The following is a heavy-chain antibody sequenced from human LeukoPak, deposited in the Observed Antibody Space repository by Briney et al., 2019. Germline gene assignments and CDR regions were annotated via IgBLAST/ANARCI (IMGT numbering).Heavy chain of an antibody. CDR3: AKDYYDRDYFDY. J-gene: IGHJ4*02. V-gene: IGHV3-23*01. Sequence: PGGSLRLSCAASGFTFSSSAMSWVRQAPGKGLEWVSAISSGGATTYYTDSVKGRFTISRDNSRNTLYLQMNSLRAEDTAVYYCAKDYYDRDYFDYWGQGTLVTVSS. D-gene: IGHD3-22*01. CDR1: GFTFSSSA. CDR2: ISSGGATT.